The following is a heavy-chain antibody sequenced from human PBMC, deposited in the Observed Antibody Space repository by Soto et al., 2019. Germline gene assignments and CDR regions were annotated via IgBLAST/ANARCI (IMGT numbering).Heavy chain of an antibody. CDR2: INHSGVT. CDR1: GGSFSGHY. CDR3: ARGQYRRDY. V-gene: IGHV4-34*01. D-gene: IGHD3-16*02. Sequence: QVQLQQWGAGLLKPSETLSLTCAVYGGSFSGHYGNWIRQPPGKGLEWIGEINHSGVTKYNPSLKSRVTISVDTSKNQFFLNLRSVTAADTAVYYCARGQYRRDYWGQGTLVTVSS. J-gene: IGHJ4*02.